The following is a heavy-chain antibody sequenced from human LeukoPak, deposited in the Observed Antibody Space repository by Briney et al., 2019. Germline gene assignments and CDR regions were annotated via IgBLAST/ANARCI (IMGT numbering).Heavy chain of an antibody. CDR2: INPRSGGT. CDR1: GYTFTDYY. J-gene: IGHJ4*02. Sequence: ASVKVSCKASGYTFTDYYMHWVRQAPGQGLEWMGWINPRSGGTNYAQKFQGRVTMTRDTSISTAYMELSRLRSDDTAVYYCARDTYDFWSGSDYWGQGTLVTVSS. V-gene: IGHV1-2*02. CDR3: ARDTYDFWSGSDY. D-gene: IGHD3-3*01.